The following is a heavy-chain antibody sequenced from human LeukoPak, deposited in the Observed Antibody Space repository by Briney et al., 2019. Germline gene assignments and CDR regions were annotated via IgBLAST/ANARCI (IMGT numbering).Heavy chain of an antibody. J-gene: IGHJ3*02. CDR3: AREKKTEWTTGAFDM. CDR2: TSPSGGTT. D-gene: IGHD3-3*01. Sequence: GGCLRLSCAASGFTFSDYYMSWIRQASETGLEWLSYTSPSGGTTYYTDSVKGRFTMSRDNAQNALYLEMNSLRAEDTAVYYCAREKKTEWTTGAFDMWGQGTMVIVSS. CDR1: GFTFSDYY. V-gene: IGHV3-11*01.